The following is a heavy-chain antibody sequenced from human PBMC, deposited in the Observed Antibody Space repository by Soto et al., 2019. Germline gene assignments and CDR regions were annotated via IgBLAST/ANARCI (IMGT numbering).Heavy chain of an antibody. CDR3: ARRGSGSYYNDAFDI. Sequence: SETLSLTCTVSGGSISSSSYYWGWIRQPPGKGLEWIGSIYYSGSTYYNTSVKRRVTISVDTYKNQFSLKLSSVTAADTAVYYCARRGSGSYYNDAFDIWGQGTMVTVSS. J-gene: IGHJ3*02. CDR2: IYYSGST. D-gene: IGHD3-10*01. V-gene: IGHV4-39*07. CDR1: GGSISSSSYY.